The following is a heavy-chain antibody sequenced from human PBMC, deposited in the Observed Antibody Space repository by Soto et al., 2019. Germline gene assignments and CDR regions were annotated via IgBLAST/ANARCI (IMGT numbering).Heavy chain of an antibody. CDR1: GGTYRSYA. J-gene: IGHJ4*02. D-gene: IGHD3-16*02. V-gene: IGHV1-69*01. CDR3: ASNNRASYHFDY. CDR2: IIPIFGTT. Sequence: QVRLVQSGAAVKKTGSSVKVSCKASGGTYRSYAISWVRQAPGQGLEWMGGIIPIFGTTNYAQKFQDRVTITADESTSTAYMDLNSLRSDDTAVYYCASNNRASYHFDYWGQGTLVTVSS.